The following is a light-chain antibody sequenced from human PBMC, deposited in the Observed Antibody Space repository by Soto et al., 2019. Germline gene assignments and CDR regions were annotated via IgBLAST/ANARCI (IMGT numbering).Light chain of an antibody. CDR3: QTWGRGIVV. V-gene: IGLV4-69*02. J-gene: IGLJ2*01. CDR1: GGHSTYS. CDR2: LNSDGSH. Sequence: QSVLTQSPSASTSLGASVNLTCTLTGGHSTYSIGWHQQQPQRGPRFLMRLNSDGSHSKGDGIPDRFSGSSSGAERFLTISSVQSEDEADYYCQTWGRGIVVFGGGTKLTVL.